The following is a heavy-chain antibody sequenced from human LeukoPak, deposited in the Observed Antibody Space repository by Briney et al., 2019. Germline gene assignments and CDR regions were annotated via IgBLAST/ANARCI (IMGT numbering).Heavy chain of an antibody. CDR3: AKRTYYYGSGTYANGMDV. D-gene: IGHD3-10*01. J-gene: IGHJ6*02. Sequence: GWSLRLSCAASGFTFSKYGMHWVRQAPGNGLERVAVISYDGSNKYYADSVKGRFTISRDNSKNTLYLQMNSLRAEDTAVYYCAKRTYYYGSGTYANGMDVWGQRTTVTVSS. V-gene: IGHV3-30*18. CDR1: GFTFSKYG. CDR2: ISYDGSNK.